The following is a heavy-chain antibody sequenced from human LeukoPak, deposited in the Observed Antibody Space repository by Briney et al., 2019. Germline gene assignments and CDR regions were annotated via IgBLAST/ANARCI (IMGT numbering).Heavy chain of an antibody. V-gene: IGHV3-30-3*01. D-gene: IGHD4-23*01. J-gene: IGHJ4*02. CDR3: GRGYGGNSHAFDY. CDR2: ISYDGSNK. CDR1: GFTLCSFA. Sequence: RCLRLSSAASGFTLCSFAMHCVRRAPGTGLEWLAVISYDGSNKDYAASVQGRFTFSRDNSNNTTYLQRNRLRAQDRAVYYCGRGYGGNSHAFDYWGQGTLVTVSS.